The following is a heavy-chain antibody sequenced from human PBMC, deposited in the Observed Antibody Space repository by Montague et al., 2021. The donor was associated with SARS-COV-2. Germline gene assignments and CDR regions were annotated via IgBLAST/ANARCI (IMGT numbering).Heavy chain of an antibody. CDR3: ARWDPQTLTLIGLRGKSASDY. CDR1: GGSFSGYY. CDR2: INHSGTT. J-gene: IGHJ4*02. D-gene: IGHD4-23*01. Sequence: SETLSLTCAVYGGSFSGYYWTWIRQSPGTGLEWIAEINHSGTTNYNFNPSLSSRVTISVDTSKSQFSLKLSSVTAADTGVYYCARWDPQTLTLIGLRGKSASDYWGQGTLVTVSS. V-gene: IGHV4-34*01.